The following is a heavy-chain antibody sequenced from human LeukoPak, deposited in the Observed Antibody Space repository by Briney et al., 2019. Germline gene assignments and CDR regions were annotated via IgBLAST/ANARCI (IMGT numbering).Heavy chain of an antibody. CDR1: GFSFTTYW. D-gene: IGHD3-22*01. V-gene: IGHV3-7*01. Sequence: GGSLRLSCTASGFSFTTYWMAWARQAPGKGLEWVANINEDGRHKNYLDSVKGRFTISRDNTKNSVYLQMNSLRAEDTAVYYCARDPPHRFTMIEKDSWGQGILVTVSS. CDR2: INEDGRHK. CDR3: ARDPPHRFTMIEKDS. J-gene: IGHJ4*02.